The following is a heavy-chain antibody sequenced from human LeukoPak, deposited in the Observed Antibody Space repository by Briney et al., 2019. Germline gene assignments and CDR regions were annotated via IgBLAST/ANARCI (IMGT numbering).Heavy chain of an antibody. J-gene: IGHJ4*02. Sequence: PSETLSLTCTVSGGSISSYYWSWIRQPPGKGLEWIGYIYYSGSTNYNPSLKSRDTISVDTSKNQFSLKLSSVTAADTAVYYCARGYDYVWGSYRYAKKYYFDYWGQGTLVTVSS. D-gene: IGHD3-16*02. V-gene: IGHV4-59*01. CDR3: ARGYDYVWGSYRYAKKYYFDY. CDR2: IYYSGST. CDR1: GGSISSYY.